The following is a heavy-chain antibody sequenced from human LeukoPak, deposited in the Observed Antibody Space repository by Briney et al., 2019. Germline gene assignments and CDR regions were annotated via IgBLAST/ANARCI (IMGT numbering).Heavy chain of an antibody. CDR3: ARDTHLAD. CDR2: IYHGGTS. Sequence: SETLSLTCAVSGYSLSSAYYWGWIRQPPGKGLEWIGNIYHGGTSYYNPSLKSRVTISVDTSKNQFSLKLSSVTAADTAVYYCARDTHLADWGQGTLVTVSS. J-gene: IGHJ4*02. CDR1: GYSLSSAYY. V-gene: IGHV4-38-2*02.